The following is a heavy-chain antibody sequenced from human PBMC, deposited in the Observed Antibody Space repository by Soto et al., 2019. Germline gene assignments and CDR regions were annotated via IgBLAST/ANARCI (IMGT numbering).Heavy chain of an antibody. D-gene: IGHD3-10*01. Sequence: PGESLKISCKGSGYSFTSYGISWVRQAPGQGLEWMGIINPSGGSTTYAQKFQGRVIMTRDTSTSTVYMELSSLRSEDTAVYYWAREVLLWFGELFANWFDPWGQGTLVTVSS. CDR2: INPSGGST. CDR1: GYSFTSYG. CDR3: AREVLLWFGELFANWFDP. J-gene: IGHJ5*02. V-gene: IGHV1-46*01.